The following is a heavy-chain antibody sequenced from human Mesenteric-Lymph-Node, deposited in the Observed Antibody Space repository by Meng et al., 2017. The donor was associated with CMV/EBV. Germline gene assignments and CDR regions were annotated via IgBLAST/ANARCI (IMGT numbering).Heavy chain of an antibody. CDR1: GYTFTGYY. J-gene: IGHJ5*01. CDR3: VRAMEVGPGGPSWFDS. Sequence: ASVKVSCKASGYTFTGYYMHWVRQAPGQGLEWMGWIIPNSGDTNFAQRFQGRVTMTRDASMKTVYMEVSRLRADDTAVYYCVRAMEVGPGGPSWFDSWGQGTLVTVSS. D-gene: IGHD1-26*01. CDR2: IIPNSGDT. V-gene: IGHV1-2*02.